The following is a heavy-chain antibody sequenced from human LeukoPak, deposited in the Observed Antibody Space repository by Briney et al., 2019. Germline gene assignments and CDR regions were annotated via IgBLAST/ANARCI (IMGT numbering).Heavy chain of an antibody. D-gene: IGHD1-7*01. J-gene: IGHJ6*03. CDR1: GFTFSSYS. Sequence: GGSLRLSCAASGFTFSSYSMNWVRQAPGKGLEWVSSIRCSSSYIYYADSVKGRFTISRDNGKNSLYLQMNSLRAEDTAVYYCARAAELELYEDNYYYCYYMDVWGKGTTVTVSS. V-gene: IGHV3-21*01. CDR3: ARAAELELYEDNYYYCYYMDV. CDR2: IRCSSSYI.